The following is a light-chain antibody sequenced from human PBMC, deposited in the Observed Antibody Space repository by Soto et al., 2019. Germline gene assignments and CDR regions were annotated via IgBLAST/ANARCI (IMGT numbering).Light chain of an antibody. CDR3: MQAKQIPRR. CDR1: QSLLHTSGDNY. V-gene: IGKV2-28*01. CDR2: LSS. Sequence: DIVMPQSTLSLSVTPGEPASISCRSSQSLLHTSGDNYLDWYLQMPGQSPQLLIYLSSKRASVVSHRFTGSGSGTRVTLRISRVETYDVRLYYFMQAKQIPRRFGQGTKLEIK. J-gene: IGKJ1*01.